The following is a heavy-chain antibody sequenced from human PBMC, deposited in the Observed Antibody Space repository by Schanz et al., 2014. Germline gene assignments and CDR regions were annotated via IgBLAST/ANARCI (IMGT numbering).Heavy chain of an antibody. CDR3: ARVVGSGWHYFDL. D-gene: IGHD6-19*01. J-gene: IGHJ4*02. Sequence: QVQLVESGGGVVQPGRSLRLSCAASGFTFSKYGVHWVRQAPGKGLEWVAVIWYNGSNKYYADSVRGRFTISRENAQNSLFLQLNTLRAGDTAVYYCARVVGSGWHYFDLWGQGTLVTVSS. V-gene: IGHV3-33*01. CDR2: IWYNGSNK. CDR1: GFTFSKYG.